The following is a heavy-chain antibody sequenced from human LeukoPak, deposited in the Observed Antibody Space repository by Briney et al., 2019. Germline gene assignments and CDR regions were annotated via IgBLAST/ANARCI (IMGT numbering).Heavy chain of an antibody. CDR1: GGSISSSSYY. J-gene: IGHJ6*03. Sequence: SETLSLTCTVSGGSISSSSYYWGWLRQPPGKGLEWIGEINHSGSTNYNPSLKSRVTISVDTSKNQFSLKLSSVTAADTAVYYCARGSGYSSGWYSYYYYYYMDVWGKGTTVTVSS. D-gene: IGHD6-19*01. CDR3: ARGSGYSSGWYSYYYYYYMDV. V-gene: IGHV4-39*07. CDR2: INHSGST.